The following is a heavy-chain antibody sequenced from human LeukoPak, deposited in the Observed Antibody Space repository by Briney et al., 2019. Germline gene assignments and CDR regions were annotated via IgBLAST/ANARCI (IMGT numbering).Heavy chain of an antibody. V-gene: IGHV4-31*03. CDR1: GGSISSGGYY. Sequence: SETLSLTCPVSGGSISSGGYYWSWIRQHPGKGLEWIGYIYYSGSTYYNPSLKSRVTISVDTSKNQFSLKLSSVTAADTAVYYCAIVYDSSGFEGCFDIWGQGTMVTVSS. D-gene: IGHD3-22*01. CDR3: AIVYDSSGFEGCFDI. J-gene: IGHJ3*02. CDR2: IYYSGST.